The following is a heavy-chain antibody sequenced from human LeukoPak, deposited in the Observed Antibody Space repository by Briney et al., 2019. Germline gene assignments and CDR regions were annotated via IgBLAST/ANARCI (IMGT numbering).Heavy chain of an antibody. Sequence: SLRLSCAASGFTFDDYAMHWVRQAPGKGLEWVSGISWNSGSISYADSVKGRFTISRDNAKNSLYLQMNSLRAEDTALYYCARGAYYGSGKSYYMDVWGKGTTVTISS. CDR1: GFTFDDYA. CDR2: ISWNSGSI. D-gene: IGHD3-10*01. CDR3: ARGAYYGSGKSYYMDV. J-gene: IGHJ6*03. V-gene: IGHV3-9*01.